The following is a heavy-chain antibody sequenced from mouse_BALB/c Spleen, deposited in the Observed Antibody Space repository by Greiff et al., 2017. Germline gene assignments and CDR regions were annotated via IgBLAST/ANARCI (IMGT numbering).Heavy chain of an antibody. D-gene: IGHD1-1*01. CDR2: ISSGGSYT. J-gene: IGHJ4*01. Sequence: EVQGVESGGGLVKPGGSLKLSCAASGFTFSSYAMSWVRQSPEKRLEWVAEISSGGSYTYYPDTVTGRFTISRDNAKNTLYLEMSSLRSEDTAMYYCARDGSSFYYAMDYWGQGTSVTVAS. CDR1: GFTFSSYA. V-gene: IGHV5-9-4*01. CDR3: ARDGSSFYYAMDY.